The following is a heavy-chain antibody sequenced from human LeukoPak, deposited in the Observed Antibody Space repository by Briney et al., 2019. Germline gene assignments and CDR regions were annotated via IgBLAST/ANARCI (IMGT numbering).Heavy chain of an antibody. Sequence: PSETLSLICTVSGGSISSYYWSWIRQPPGKGLEWIGYIYYSGSTNYNPSLKSRVTISVDTSKNQFSLKLSSVTAADTAVYYCAREVVGANPIPWGQGTLVTVSS. V-gene: IGHV4-59*12. D-gene: IGHD1-26*01. CDR3: AREVVGANPIP. CDR1: GGSISSYY. CDR2: IYYSGST. J-gene: IGHJ5*02.